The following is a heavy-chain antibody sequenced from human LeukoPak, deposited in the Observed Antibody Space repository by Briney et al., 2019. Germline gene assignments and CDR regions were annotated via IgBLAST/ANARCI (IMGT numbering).Heavy chain of an antibody. J-gene: IGHJ4*02. D-gene: IGHD6-13*01. CDR1: GLSLSTSGVG. V-gene: IGHV2-5*02. Sequence: SGPTLVNLTQTLTLTCTFSGLSLSTSGVGVGWIRQPPGKALEWLALIYWDDDKRYSPSLKSRLTITKDTSKNQVVLTMTNMDPVDTATYYCAHSHFEGIAAADPFDYWGQGTLVTVSS. CDR3: AHSHFEGIAAADPFDY. CDR2: IYWDDDK.